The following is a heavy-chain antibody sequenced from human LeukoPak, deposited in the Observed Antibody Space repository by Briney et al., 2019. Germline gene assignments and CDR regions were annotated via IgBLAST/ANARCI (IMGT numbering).Heavy chain of an antibody. CDR1: GFTFSSYG. Sequence: GGSLRLSCAASGFTFSSYGMHWVRQAPGKGLEWVAVIWYDGSNKYYADSVKGRFTISRDNSKNTLYLQMNSLRAEDTAVYYCARDLGPPTTGDKRFDYWGQGTLVTVSS. CDR2: IWYDGSNK. J-gene: IGHJ4*02. D-gene: IGHD7-27*01. V-gene: IGHV3-33*01. CDR3: ARDLGPPTTGDKRFDY.